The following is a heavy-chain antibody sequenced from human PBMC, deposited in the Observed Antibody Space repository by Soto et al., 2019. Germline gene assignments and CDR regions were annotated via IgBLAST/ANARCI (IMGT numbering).Heavy chain of an antibody. V-gene: IGHV3-23*01. D-gene: IGHD6-13*01. CDR2: ISGSGDST. CDR3: ARRGPGTYFDY. Sequence: GGSLRLSCAASGFTFSSYAMRWVRQAPGKGLEWVSAISGSGDSTYYTDSVKGRFTISRDNSKNTLYLQMNSLRAEDTAVYYCARRGPGTYFDYWGQGTPVTVSS. CDR1: GFTFSSYA. J-gene: IGHJ4*02.